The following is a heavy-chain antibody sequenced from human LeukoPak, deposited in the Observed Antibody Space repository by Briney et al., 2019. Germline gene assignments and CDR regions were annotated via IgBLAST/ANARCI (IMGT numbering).Heavy chain of an antibody. CDR3: ARAALYGSGSFDY. J-gene: IGHJ4*02. Sequence: SETLSLTCTVSGGSISSSSYYWGWIRQPPGKGLEWIGSIYYSGSTYYNPSLKSRVTISVDTSKNQFSLKLSPVTAADTAVYYYARAALYGSGSFDYWGQGTLVTVSS. V-gene: IGHV4-39*07. D-gene: IGHD3-10*01. CDR1: GGSISSSSYY. CDR2: IYYSGST.